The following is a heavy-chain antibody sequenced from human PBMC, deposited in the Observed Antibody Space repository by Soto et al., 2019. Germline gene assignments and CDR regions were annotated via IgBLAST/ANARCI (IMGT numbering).Heavy chain of an antibody. D-gene: IGHD6-19*01. Sequence: EVQLVESGGGLVQPGGSLRLSCAASGFTVSSNYMSWVRQAPGKGLEWVSVIYSGGSTYYADSVKGRFTISRDNARNSRYLSINSLRAEDTAVYYWARGAWQWRFDDWGQGTLVTVSA. CDR3: ARGAWQWRFDD. V-gene: IGHV3-66*01. CDR1: GFTVSSNY. J-gene: IGHJ4*02. CDR2: IYSGGST.